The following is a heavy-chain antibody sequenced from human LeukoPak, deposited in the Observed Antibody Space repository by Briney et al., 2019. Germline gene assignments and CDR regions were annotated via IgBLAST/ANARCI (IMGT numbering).Heavy chain of an antibody. Sequence: SETLSLTCAVYGGSFSGYYWSWVRQPPGKGLEWIGEINHSGSTNYNPSLKSRVTISVDTSKNQFSLKLSSVTAADTAVYYCARGIDGYTDWGQGTMVTVSS. J-gene: IGHJ3*01. CDR2: INHSGST. CDR3: ARGIDGYTD. CDR1: GGSFSGYY. D-gene: IGHD5-24*01. V-gene: IGHV4-34*01.